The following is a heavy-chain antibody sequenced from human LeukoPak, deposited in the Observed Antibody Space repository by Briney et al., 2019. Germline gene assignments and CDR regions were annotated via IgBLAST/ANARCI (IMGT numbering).Heavy chain of an antibody. CDR3: AKGSYNRDFWSGSRDTWFDP. V-gene: IGHV3-23*01. CDR1: GFTFSSYA. J-gene: IGHJ5*02. D-gene: IGHD3-3*01. Sequence: PGGSLRLSCAASGFTFSSYAMSWVRQDPGKGLEWVSAISGSGGSTYYADSVKGRFTISRDNSKSTLYLQMNSLRAEDTAVYYCAKGSYNRDFWSGSRDTWFDPWGQGTLVTVSS. CDR2: ISGSGGST.